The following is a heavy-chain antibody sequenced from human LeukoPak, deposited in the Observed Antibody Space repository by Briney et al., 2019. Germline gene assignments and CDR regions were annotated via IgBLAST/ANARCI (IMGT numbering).Heavy chain of an antibody. D-gene: IGHD3-22*01. J-gene: IGHJ4*02. V-gene: IGHV3-23*01. CDR1: GFTFSSYG. CDR2: ISGSGGST. CDR3: AKGGAMIER. Sequence: GGTLRLSCAASGFTFSSYGMSWVRQAPGKGLEWASAISGSGGSTYYADSVKGRFTISRDNSKNTLYLQMNSLRAEDTAVYYCAKGGAMIERWGQGTLVTVSS.